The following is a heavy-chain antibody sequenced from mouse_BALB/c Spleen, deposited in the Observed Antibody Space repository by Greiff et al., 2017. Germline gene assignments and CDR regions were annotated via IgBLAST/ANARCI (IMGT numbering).Heavy chain of an antibody. V-gene: IGHV1-4*01. CDR3: AREELGRYFDY. J-gene: IGHJ2*01. D-gene: IGHD4-1*01. Sequence: VQLQESGAELARPGASVKMSCKASGYTFTSYTMHWVKQRPGQGLEWIGYINPSSGYTNYNQKFKDKATLTADKSSSTAYMQLSSLTSEDSAVYYCAREELGRYFDYWGQGTTLTVSS. CDR2: INPSSGYT. CDR1: GYTFTSYT.